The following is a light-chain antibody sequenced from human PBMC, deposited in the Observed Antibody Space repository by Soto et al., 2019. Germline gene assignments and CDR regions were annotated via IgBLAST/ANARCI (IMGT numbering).Light chain of an antibody. CDR1: SSDIGASNS. CDR2: EVT. J-gene: IGLJ2*01. CDR3: GSKAGSNKHVV. V-gene: IGLV2-8*01. Sequence: QSALTQPPSASGSPGQSVTISCAGSSSDIGASNSVSWYQQHPGKAPKLLISEVTKRPSGVPDRFSGSKSGNTASLTVSGLQADDEADYYCGSKAGSNKHVVFGGGTQLPS.